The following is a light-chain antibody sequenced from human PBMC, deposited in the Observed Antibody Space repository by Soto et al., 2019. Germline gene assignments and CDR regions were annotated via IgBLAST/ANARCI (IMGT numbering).Light chain of an antibody. CDR2: EVS. V-gene: IGLV2-14*03. J-gene: IGLJ1*01. CDR3: SSYTSTSSYV. Sequence: ALTQPASVSGSPGQSITVSCTGTSSDVGGYNSVSWYQQHPGKPPKLIIYEVSNRPSGVSDRFSGSKSGNTASLTISGLQAEDEADYYCSSYTSTSSYVFATGTKVPS. CDR1: SSDVGGYNS.